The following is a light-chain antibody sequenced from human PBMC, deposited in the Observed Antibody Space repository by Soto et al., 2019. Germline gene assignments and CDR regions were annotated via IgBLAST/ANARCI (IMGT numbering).Light chain of an antibody. CDR1: QSDSSSY. V-gene: IGKV3-20*01. J-gene: IGKJ1*01. Sequence: EIVLTQSPGTLSLSPGERATLSCRASQSDSSSYLAWYQQKPGQAPRLLIYGASSRATGIPDRFSGSGSGTDFTLTISRLEPEDFAVYYCQQYGGSPAWTFGQGTKVEIK. CDR2: GAS. CDR3: QQYGGSPAWT.